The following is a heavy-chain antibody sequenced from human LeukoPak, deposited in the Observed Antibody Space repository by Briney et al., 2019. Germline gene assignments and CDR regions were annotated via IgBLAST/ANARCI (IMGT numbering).Heavy chain of an antibody. V-gene: IGHV4-30-4*01. CDR1: GDSIKSDEYH. J-gene: IGHJ6*02. Sequence: SETLSLTCTVSGDSIKSDEYHWSWIRQPPGKGLEWIGYIFCRGTTYYNPSLMSRVTISLDTSKNQFSLKLSSVTAADTAVYYCAREGADWGGNFYAMDVWAQGTTVTVSS. D-gene: IGHD7-27*01. CDR2: IFCRGTT. CDR3: AREGADWGGNFYAMDV.